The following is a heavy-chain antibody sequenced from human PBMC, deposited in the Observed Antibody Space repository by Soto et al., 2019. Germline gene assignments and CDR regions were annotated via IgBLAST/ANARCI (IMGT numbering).Heavy chain of an antibody. Sequence: ESGGGLVKPGGSLRLSCETSGFVFRTSSMNWVRQAPGKGLEWVSSISPSSTYIYYADSVKGRFTISRDNAKSSLFLQVNSLRAEDTAMYYCSSGGGYVSGTRPPQSWGQGTLVTVSA. CDR1: GFVFRTSS. J-gene: IGHJ4*02. CDR2: ISPSSTYI. V-gene: IGHV3-21*01. CDR3: SSGGGYVSGTRPPQS. D-gene: IGHD3-10*01.